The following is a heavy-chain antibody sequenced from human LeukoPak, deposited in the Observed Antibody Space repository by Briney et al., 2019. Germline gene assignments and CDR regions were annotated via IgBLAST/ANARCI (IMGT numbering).Heavy chain of an antibody. D-gene: IGHD2-15*01. CDR2: IYSGGNT. J-gene: IGHJ4*02. CDR1: GFTVRTNY. CDR3: ASRDCSAGSCLGPFDF. Sequence: SGGSLRLSCAASGFTVRTNYLSWVRQAPGRGLEWVSVIYSGGNTYYADSVKGRFTISRDNSKNTVFLQMNSLRAEDTAVYYCASRDCSAGSCLGPFDFWGQGTLVTVSS. V-gene: IGHV3-53*01.